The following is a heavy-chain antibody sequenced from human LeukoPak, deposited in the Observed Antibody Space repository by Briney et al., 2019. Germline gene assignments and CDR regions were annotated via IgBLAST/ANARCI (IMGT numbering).Heavy chain of an antibody. CDR1: GGSISSYY. J-gene: IGHJ6*03. Sequence: SETLSLTCTASGGSISSYYWSWIPQPARKGLEWIGRIYTSGSTNYNPSLQRRPTISLNTSKHQFSLKLSSVTAADTAVYYCARGHYYGSGSPRSGYYYYYYMDVWGKGTTVTVSS. D-gene: IGHD3-10*01. V-gene: IGHV4-4*07. CDR3: ARGHYYGSGSPRSGYYYYYYMDV. CDR2: IYTSGST.